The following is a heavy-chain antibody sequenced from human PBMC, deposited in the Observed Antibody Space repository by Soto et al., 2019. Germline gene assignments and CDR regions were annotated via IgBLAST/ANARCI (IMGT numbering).Heavy chain of an antibody. Sequence: GGSLRLSCVASGFTFSSYSVNWVRQAPGKGLEWVSYISSGSKTIYYADSVKGRFTVSRDNAKNSQFLQMNSLRDDDTAVYYCAREDILGTRSFDYWGRGALVTVSS. J-gene: IGHJ4*02. CDR2: ISSGSKTI. V-gene: IGHV3-48*02. D-gene: IGHD3-3*02. CDR3: AREDILGTRSFDY. CDR1: GFTFSSYS.